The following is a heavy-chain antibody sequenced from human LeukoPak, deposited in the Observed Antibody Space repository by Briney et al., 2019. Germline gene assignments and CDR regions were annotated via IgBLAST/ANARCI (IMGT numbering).Heavy chain of an antibody. Sequence: SETLSLTCTVSGGSISSGRYYWTWIRQLPGKGLEWIGYINYSGTTYYSPSLKSRLTMSVDTSQNQFSLKLSSVTAADTAVYYCARTALGGTFDYWGQGTLVTVSS. CDR3: ARTALGGTFDY. D-gene: IGHD3-16*01. V-gene: IGHV4-31*03. CDR2: INYSGTT. J-gene: IGHJ4*02. CDR1: GGSISSGRYY.